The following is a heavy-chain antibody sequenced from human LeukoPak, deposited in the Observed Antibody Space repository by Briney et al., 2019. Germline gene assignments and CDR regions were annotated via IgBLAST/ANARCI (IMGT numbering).Heavy chain of an antibody. J-gene: IGHJ4*02. V-gene: IGHV5-51*01. CDR1: GYSFTSSW. D-gene: IGHD3-3*01. CDR3: ARSGHVYDFWTLFDY. Sequence: GESLKISCQASGYSFTSSWIGWARQMPGKGLEWMAIINPGDSDTRYSPSFQGQVTISADKSISTVYLQWGSLKASDTAMYYCARSGHVYDFWTLFDYWGQGTLVTVSS. CDR2: INPGDSDT.